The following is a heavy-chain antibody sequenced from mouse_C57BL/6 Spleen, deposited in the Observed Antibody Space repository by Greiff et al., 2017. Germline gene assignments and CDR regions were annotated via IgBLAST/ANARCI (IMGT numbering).Heavy chain of an antibody. D-gene: IGHD1-1*01. V-gene: IGHV1-69*01. CDR3: ASGYYGSRFAY. J-gene: IGHJ3*01. CDR2: IDPSDSYT. CDR1: GYTFTSYW. Sequence: VQLQQPGAELVMPGASVKLSCKASGYTFTSYWMHWVKQRPGQGLEWIGEIDPSDSYTNYNQKFKGKSTLTVDKSSSTAYMQLSSLKSEDSAVYYCASGYYGSRFAYWGQGTLVTVSA.